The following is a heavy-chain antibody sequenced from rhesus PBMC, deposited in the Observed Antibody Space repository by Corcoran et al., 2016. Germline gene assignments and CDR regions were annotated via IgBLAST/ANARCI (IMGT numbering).Heavy chain of an antibody. CDR2: IYGSSGST. D-gene: IGHD6-25*01. V-gene: IGHV4-76*01. CDR3: ARALYSGSWSYLDY. CDR1: GYSISSGYD. Sequence: QVQLQESGPGVVKPSETLSLTCAVSGYSISSGYDWSWIRQPPGKGLAWIGYIYGSSGSTNYNPSLKNRVTISKDTSKNQFSLKLSSVTAADTAVYYCARALYSGSWSYLDYWGQGVLVTVSS. J-gene: IGHJ4*01.